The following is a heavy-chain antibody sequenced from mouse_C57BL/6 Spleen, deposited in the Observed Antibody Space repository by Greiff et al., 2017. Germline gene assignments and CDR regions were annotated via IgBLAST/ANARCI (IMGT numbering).Heavy chain of an antibody. J-gene: IGHJ4*01. CDR2: ISYDGSN. CDR3: AREYYDYAMDY. Sequence: DVKLQESGPGLVKPSQSLSLTCSVTGYSITSGYYWNWIRQFPGNKLEWMGYISYDGSNNYNPSLKNRISITRDTSKNQFFLKLNSVTTEDTATYYCAREYYDYAMDYWGQGTSVTVSS. CDR1: GYSITSGYY. V-gene: IGHV3-6*01. D-gene: IGHD1-1*02.